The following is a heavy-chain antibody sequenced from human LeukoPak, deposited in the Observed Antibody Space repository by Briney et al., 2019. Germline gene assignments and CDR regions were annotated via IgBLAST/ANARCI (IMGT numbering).Heavy chain of an antibody. CDR1: GFTFSSYS. CDR2: ISGSSNYI. D-gene: IGHD3-10*01. CDR3: ARDYYGSYAIDY. Sequence: GGSLRLSCAASGFTFSSYSMNWIRQAPGKGLEWVSSISGSSNYIYYADLVKGRFTISRDSATNPLYLQMSSLRAEDTAVYYCARDYYGSYAIDYWGQGTLVTVSS. J-gene: IGHJ4*02. V-gene: IGHV3-21*01.